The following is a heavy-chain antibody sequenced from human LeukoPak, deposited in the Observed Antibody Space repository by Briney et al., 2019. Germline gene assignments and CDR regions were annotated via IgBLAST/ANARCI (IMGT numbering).Heavy chain of an antibody. Sequence: GASVTVSCKASGYTFTGYYMHWVRQAPGQGLEWMGWINPNSGGTNYAQKFQGRVTMTRDTSISTAYMELSRLRSDDTAVYYCARDRPYCSGGSCYSSNYFDYWGQGALVTVSS. D-gene: IGHD2-15*01. V-gene: IGHV1-2*02. CDR2: INPNSGGT. CDR1: GYTFTGYY. CDR3: ARDRPYCSGGSCYSSNYFDY. J-gene: IGHJ4*02.